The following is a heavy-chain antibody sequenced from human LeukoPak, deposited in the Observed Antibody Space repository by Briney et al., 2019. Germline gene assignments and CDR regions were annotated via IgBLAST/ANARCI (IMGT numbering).Heavy chain of an antibody. CDR2: TYYRSRWSN. CDR3: ARDGPGRYFDL. J-gene: IGHJ2*01. V-gene: IGHV6-1*01. Sequence: SQTLSLTCAISGDSVSSNTVAWNWIRQSPSRGLEWLGRTYYRSRWSNDYAASVRGRVIINPDTSKNQFSLQLNSVTPEDTAVYYCARDGPGRYFDLWGRGTLVTVSS. CDR1: GDSVSSNTVA.